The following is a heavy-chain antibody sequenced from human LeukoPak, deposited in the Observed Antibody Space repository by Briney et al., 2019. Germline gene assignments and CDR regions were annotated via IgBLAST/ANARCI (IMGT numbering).Heavy chain of an antibody. V-gene: IGHV3-30-3*01. CDR3: AREMVTHTSLDY. J-gene: IGHJ4*02. CDR2: VSYDGSNK. D-gene: IGHD4-23*01. CDR1: GFTFSSYA. Sequence: GGPLRLSCAASGFTFSSYAMHWVRQAPGKGLEWVAVVSYDGSNKYYADSVKGRFTISRDNSKNTLYLQMNSLRAEDTAVYYCAREMVTHTSLDYWGQGTLVTVSS.